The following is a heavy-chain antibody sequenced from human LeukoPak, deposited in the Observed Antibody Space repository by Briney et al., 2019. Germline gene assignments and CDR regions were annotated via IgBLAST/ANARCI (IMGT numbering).Heavy chain of an antibody. CDR3: AKDRSEQWLVRGFDY. CDR2: ISGSGGST. D-gene: IGHD6-19*01. J-gene: IGHJ4*02. V-gene: IGHV3-23*01. CDR1: GFTFGDYA. Sequence: GGPLRLSCTASGFTFGDYAMSWVRQAPGKGLEWVSAISGSGGSTYYADSVKGRFTISRDNSKNTLYLQMNSLRAEDTAVYYCAKDRSEQWLVRGFDYWGQGTLVTVSS.